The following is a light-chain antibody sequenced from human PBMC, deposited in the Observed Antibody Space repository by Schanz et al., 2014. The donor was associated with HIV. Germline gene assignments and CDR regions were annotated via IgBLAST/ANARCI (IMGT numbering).Light chain of an antibody. CDR3: SSYADSNNYV. Sequence: QSALTQPASVSGSPGQSISISCTGTSGDVGSYNYVSWYQQHPGKAPKLMIYDVSNRPSGVSSRFSGSKSGNTASLTVSGLQAEDEADYYCSSYADSNNYVFGTGTKLTVL. CDR1: SGDVGSYNY. J-gene: IGLJ1*01. CDR2: DVS. V-gene: IGLV2-14*03.